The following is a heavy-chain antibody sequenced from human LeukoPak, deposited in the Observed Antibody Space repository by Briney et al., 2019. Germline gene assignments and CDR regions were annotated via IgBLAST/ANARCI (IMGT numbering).Heavy chain of an antibody. CDR1: GGSISSGGYY. CDR3: ARVKIAATTNWFDP. J-gene: IGHJ5*02. V-gene: IGHV4-31*03. D-gene: IGHD5-12*01. Sequence: SETLSLTCTVSGGSISSGGYYWSWIRQHPGKGLEWIGYIYYSGSTYYNPSLKSRVTTSVDTSKNQFSLKLSSVTAADTAVYYCARVKIAATTNWFDPWGQGTLVTVSS. CDR2: IYYSGST.